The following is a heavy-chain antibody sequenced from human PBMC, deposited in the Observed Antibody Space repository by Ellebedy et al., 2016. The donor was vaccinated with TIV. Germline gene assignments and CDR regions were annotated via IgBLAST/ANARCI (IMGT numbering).Heavy chain of an antibody. Sequence: MPSETLSLTCTVSGASINSYWNWIRQPPGRGLEYIGYVYYSGKTNYSPSLKDRVTISLDTSKSQFSLNLNSVTAADTAVYYCGRYYDSSGGSFFDYWGQGTLVSVSS. J-gene: IGHJ4*02. CDR2: VYYSGKT. D-gene: IGHD3-22*01. V-gene: IGHV4-59*12. CDR1: GASINSY. CDR3: GRYYDSSGGSFFDY.